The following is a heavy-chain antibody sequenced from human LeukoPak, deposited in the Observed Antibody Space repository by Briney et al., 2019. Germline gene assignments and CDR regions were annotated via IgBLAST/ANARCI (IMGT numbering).Heavy chain of an antibody. D-gene: IGHD5-18*01. Sequence: GASVKVPCKASGGTFSSYAISWVRQAPGQGLEWMGGIIPIFGTANYAQKFQGRVTITADESTSTAYMELSSLRSEDTAVYYCARGSFGYSYGFVWGQGTLVTVSS. CDR1: GGTFSSYA. J-gene: IGHJ4*02. CDR3: ARGSFGYSYGFV. CDR2: IIPIFGTA. V-gene: IGHV1-69*13.